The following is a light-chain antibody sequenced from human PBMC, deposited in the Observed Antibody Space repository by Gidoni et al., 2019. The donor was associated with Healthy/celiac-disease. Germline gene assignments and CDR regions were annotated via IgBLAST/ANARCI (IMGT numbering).Light chain of an antibody. V-gene: IGKV3-15*01. CDR3: QQYNNWPPYT. CDR2: GAY. CDR1: QSVSSN. J-gene: IGKJ2*01. Sequence: EIVIPHSPAPLSVSPGERATLSCRASQSVSSNLAWYQQTPGQAPRLLIYGAYTRATGIPARFRGSGSGTEFTLTISSLQSEDFAVYYCQQYNNWPPYTFXXXTKLEIK.